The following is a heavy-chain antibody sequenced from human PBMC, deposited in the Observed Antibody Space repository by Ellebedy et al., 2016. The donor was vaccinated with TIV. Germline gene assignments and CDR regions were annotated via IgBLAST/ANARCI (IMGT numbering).Heavy chain of an antibody. CDR1: AYAFTNSW. CDR3: ARHGRSEFFQH. V-gene: IGHV5-51*01. Sequence: GESLKISCQDSAYAFTNSWIAWVRQMPGKGLEWMGIIYPGDSDTRYSPSFQGQVTISADKSISTAYLQWSSLKASDTAMYYCARHGRSEFFQHWGQGTLVSVSS. J-gene: IGHJ1*01. D-gene: IGHD3-3*01. CDR2: IYPGDSDT.